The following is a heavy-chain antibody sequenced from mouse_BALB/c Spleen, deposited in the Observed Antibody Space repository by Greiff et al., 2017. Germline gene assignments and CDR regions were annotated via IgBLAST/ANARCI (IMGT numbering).Heavy chain of an antibody. V-gene: IGHV2-9*02. CDR3: FSVRSWFAY. CDR2: IRAGGST. Sequence: VMLVESGPGLVAPSQSLSITCIVSGFSLTSYGVHWVRQPPGKGLEWLGVIRAGGSTNYNSALMSRLSISKDKSKSHGFLKMNSLQTDDTAMYYCFSVRSWFAYWGQGTLVTVSA. J-gene: IGHJ3*01. CDR1: GFSLTSYG.